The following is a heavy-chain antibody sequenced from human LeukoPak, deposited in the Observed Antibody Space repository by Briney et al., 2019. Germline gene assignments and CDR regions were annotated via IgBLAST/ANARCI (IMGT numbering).Heavy chain of an antibody. V-gene: IGHV3-23*01. Sequence: GESLKISCAASGFTFSSYAMSWVRQAPGKGLEWVSAISGRGDTIFYADSLKGRFTVSRDNSKNTLYLQMNSLRAEDTAVYYCAKATMATTYFDYWGQGTLVTVSS. D-gene: IGHD5-24*01. CDR1: GFTFSSYA. CDR2: ISGRGDTI. J-gene: IGHJ4*02. CDR3: AKATMATTYFDY.